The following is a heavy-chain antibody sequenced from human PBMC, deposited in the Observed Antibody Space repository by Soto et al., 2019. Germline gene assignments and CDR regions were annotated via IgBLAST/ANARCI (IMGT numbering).Heavy chain of an antibody. Sequence: QVQLVESGGAVVQPGRSLRLSCAASGFTFSGYAMHWVRQAPGKGLEWVAHIWYDGSNEYYIDSVQGRFTISRDNSKSMVLLQMNSLRAEDTATYYCATPYYFDSSGLDAFDVWGPGTRVIVSS. V-gene: IGHV3-33*01. J-gene: IGHJ3*01. CDR1: GFTFSGYA. CDR3: ATPYYFDSSGLDAFDV. D-gene: IGHD3-22*01. CDR2: IWYDGSNE.